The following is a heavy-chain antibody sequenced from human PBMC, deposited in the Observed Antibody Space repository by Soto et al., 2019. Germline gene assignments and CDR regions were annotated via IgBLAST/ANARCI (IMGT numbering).Heavy chain of an antibody. CDR2: IYYSGRT. J-gene: IGHJ4*02. Sequence: LSLTCTVSGDSISSYYWTWIRQPPGKGLEYIGYIYYSGRTYYNPSLKSRVTISVDTSKNQFSLKLSSVTAADTAVYYCARGHLGITTTGTWYDFDYWGQGTLVTVSS. D-gene: IGHD2-15*01. CDR1: GDSISSYY. V-gene: IGHV4-59*01. CDR3: ARGHLGITTTGTWYDFDY.